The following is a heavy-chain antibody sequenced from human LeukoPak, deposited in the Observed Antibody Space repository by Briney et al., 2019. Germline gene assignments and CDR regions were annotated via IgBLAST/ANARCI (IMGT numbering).Heavy chain of an antibody. J-gene: IGHJ4*02. CDR3: ASRQWLVSSFDY. Sequence: SETLSLTCTVSGGSISSSSYYWGWIRQPPGKGLEWIGRIYYRGSTYYNPSLKTPVSISVDTSKNQFSLKVNPVTAEDTAVYFCASRQWLVSSFDYWGQGTLVTVSS. V-gene: IGHV4-39*07. D-gene: IGHD6-19*01. CDR1: GGSISSSSYY. CDR2: IYYRGST.